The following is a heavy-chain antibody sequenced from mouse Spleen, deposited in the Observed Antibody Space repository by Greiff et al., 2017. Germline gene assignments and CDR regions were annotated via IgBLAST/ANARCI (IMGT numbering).Heavy chain of an antibody. Sequence: EVKVVESGGGLVKRGGSLKLSCAASGFTFSSYAMSWVRQTPEKRLEWVATISSGGGNTYYPDSVKGRFTISRDNAKNTLYLQMSSLKSEDTAMYYCARRLTGTFWYFDVWGAGTTVTVSS. J-gene: IGHJ1*01. CDR1: GFTFSSYA. D-gene: IGHD4-1*01. CDR3: ARRLTGTFWYFDV. CDR2: ISSGGGNT. V-gene: IGHV5-9*04.